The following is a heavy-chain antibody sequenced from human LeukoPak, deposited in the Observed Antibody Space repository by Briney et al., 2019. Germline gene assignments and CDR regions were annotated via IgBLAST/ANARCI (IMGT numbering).Heavy chain of an antibody. CDR2: ISTTGSTT. V-gene: IGHV3-23*01. D-gene: IGHD3-3*01. CDR3: ATYDLWTTYYTFQY. J-gene: IGHJ4*02. CDR1: GFIFNNYA. Sequence: GGSLRLSCAASGFIFNNYAMSWVRQAPGKGLEWVSSISTTGSTTYYADSVRGRFTISRDNSRNTLSLQMDSLTAADTAVYSCATYDLWTTYYTFQYWGQGTLVSVSS.